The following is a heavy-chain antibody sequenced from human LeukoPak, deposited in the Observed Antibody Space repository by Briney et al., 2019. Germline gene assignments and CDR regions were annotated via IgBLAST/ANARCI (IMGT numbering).Heavy chain of an antibody. V-gene: IGHV3-23*01. CDR2: ISGSGGST. CDR3: AKDLGYCSGGSCYVYYYYYMDV. Sequence: GGSLRLSCAASEFTFSSYAMSWVRQAPGKGLEWVSAISGSGGSTYYADSVKGRFTISRDNSKNTLYLQMNSLRAEDTAVYYCAKDLGYCSGGSCYVYYYYYMDVWGKGTTVTVSS. D-gene: IGHD2-15*01. CDR1: EFTFSSYA. J-gene: IGHJ6*03.